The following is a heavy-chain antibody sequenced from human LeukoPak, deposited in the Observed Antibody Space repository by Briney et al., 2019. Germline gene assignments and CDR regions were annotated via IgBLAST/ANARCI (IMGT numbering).Heavy chain of an antibody. D-gene: IGHD6-19*01. V-gene: IGHV4-59*01. CDR3: ARVTGDYSSGYYYYYYYMDV. Sequence: SETLSLTCTVSGGSISSYYWSWIRQPPGKGLELIGYIYNSGSTNYNPSLKSRVTISVDTSMNQFSLKLSSVTAADTAVYFCARVTGDYSSGYYYYYYYMDVWGKGTTVTVSS. J-gene: IGHJ6*03. CDR1: GGSISSYY. CDR2: IYNSGST.